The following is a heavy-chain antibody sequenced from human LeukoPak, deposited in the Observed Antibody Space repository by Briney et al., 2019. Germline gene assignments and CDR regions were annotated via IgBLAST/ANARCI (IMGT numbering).Heavy chain of an antibody. CDR3: AKDLLEEEHYFDY. CDR2: ISGSGGST. V-gene: IGHV3-23*01. D-gene: IGHD1-1*01. J-gene: IGHJ4*02. Sequence: PGGSLRLSCAASGFTFSSYDMSWVRQAPGKGLEWVSAISGSGGSTYYADSVKGRFTISRDNSKNTQYLQMNSLRAEDTAVYYCAKDLLEEEHYFDYWGQGTLVTVSS. CDR1: GFTFSSYD.